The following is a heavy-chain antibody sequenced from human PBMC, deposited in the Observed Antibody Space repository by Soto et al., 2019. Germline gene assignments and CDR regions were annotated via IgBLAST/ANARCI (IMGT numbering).Heavy chain of an antibody. CDR3: ARVGGRGYDLDY. Sequence: ASVKVSCKASGYTFTSYDINWVRQATGQGLEWMGWMNPNSGNTGYAQKFQGRVTMTRNTSISTAYMELSSLKTEDTAVYYCARVGGRGYDLDYWGQGTLVTVSS. D-gene: IGHD5-12*01. V-gene: IGHV1-8*01. J-gene: IGHJ4*02. CDR1: GYTFTSYD. CDR2: MNPNSGNT.